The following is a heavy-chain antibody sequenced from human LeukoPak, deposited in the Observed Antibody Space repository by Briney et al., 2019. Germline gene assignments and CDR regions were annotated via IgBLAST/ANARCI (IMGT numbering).Heavy chain of an antibody. Sequence: GGSLRLSCAASGFSFSNYWMHWVRQAPGKGLVWVTRMNSDGSATYYADSVQGRFTISRDNAKNTLYLQMNSLRAEDTAMYFCAKGPNYFDSWGQGTLVTASS. CDR1: GFSFSNYW. J-gene: IGHJ4*02. CDR3: AKGPNYFDS. CDR2: MNSDGSAT. V-gene: IGHV3-74*01.